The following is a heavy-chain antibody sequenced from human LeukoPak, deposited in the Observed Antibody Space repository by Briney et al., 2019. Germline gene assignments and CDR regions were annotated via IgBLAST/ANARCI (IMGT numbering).Heavy chain of an antibody. D-gene: IGHD3-16*01. CDR3: ASLRWFDP. J-gene: IGHJ5*02. CDR2: INHSGST. Sequence: SETLSLTCAIYGRSFSGYYWSWVRQPPGKGLEWIGEINHSGSTNYNPSLKSRVTISVDTSKNQFSLKLSAVTAADTAVYYCASLRWFDPWGQGTLVTVSS. CDR1: GRSFSGYY. V-gene: IGHV4-34*01.